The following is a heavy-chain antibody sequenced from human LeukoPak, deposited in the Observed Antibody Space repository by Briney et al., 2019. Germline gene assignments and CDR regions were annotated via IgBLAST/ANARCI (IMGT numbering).Heavy chain of an antibody. CDR2: IYISGST. V-gene: IGHV3-53*01. CDR1: GFTVSSNY. Sequence: GGSLRLSCAASGFTVSSNYMSWVRQAPGKGLEWVSVIYISGSTYYADSVKGRFTISRDNSKNTLYLQMNSLRAEDTAVYYCARGDGYNFWDYWGQGALVTVSS. J-gene: IGHJ4*02. D-gene: IGHD5-24*01. CDR3: ARGDGYNFWDY.